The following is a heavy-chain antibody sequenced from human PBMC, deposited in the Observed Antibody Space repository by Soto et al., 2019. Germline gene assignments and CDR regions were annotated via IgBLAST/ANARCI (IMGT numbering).Heavy chain of an antibody. CDR3: GRLAEAATGHTDFDF. J-gene: IGHJ4*02. V-gene: IGHV4-39*02. CDR1: GASIKSRNYF. CDR2: IHSSGGT. Sequence: SETLSLTCTVSGASIKSRNYFWGWIRQPPGKGLEFVGSIHSSGGTYYNPSLKSRVTVSVDLSNSHFSLSLKSLTATDTTVYYCGRLAEAATGHTDFDFWGQGTLVTV. D-gene: IGHD2-15*01.